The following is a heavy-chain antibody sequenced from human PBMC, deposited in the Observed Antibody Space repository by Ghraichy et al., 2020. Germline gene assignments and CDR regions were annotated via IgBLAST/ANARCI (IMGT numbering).Heavy chain of an antibody. Sequence: GGSLRLSCAASGFTFSDHYIDWVRQAPGKGLEWVGRTRDKAKSYTTEYAASVKGRFTISRDDSKNSLYLQMNSLQTEDTAVYFCARGGSAAAGTGYFFGMDVWARGPRSPSP. D-gene: IGHD6-13*01. V-gene: IGHV3-72*01. J-gene: IGHJ6*02. CDR1: GFTFSDHY. CDR3: ARGGSAAAGTGYFFGMDV. CDR2: TRDKAKSYTT.